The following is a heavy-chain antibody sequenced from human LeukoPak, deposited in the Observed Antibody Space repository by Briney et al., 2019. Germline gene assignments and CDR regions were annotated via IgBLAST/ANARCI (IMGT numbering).Heavy chain of an antibody. D-gene: IGHD4-17*01. Sequence: GGSLRLSCAASGFTFSSYAMGWVRQAPGKGLEWVAVIWYDGSNKYYADSVKGRFTISRDNSKNTLYLQMNSLRAEDTAVYYCARDVLRTHHYFDYWGQGTLVTVSS. J-gene: IGHJ4*02. CDR3: ARDVLRTHHYFDY. CDR2: IWYDGSNK. V-gene: IGHV3-33*08. CDR1: GFTFSSYA.